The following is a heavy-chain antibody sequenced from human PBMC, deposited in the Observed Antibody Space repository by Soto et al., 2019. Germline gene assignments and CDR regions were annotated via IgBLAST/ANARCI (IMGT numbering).Heavy chain of an antibody. CDR3: AREGSVSSSDYYAYYYGMDV. CDR2: ISSSGGII. Sequence: GGSLRLSCAASGFTFSNYDINWVRQAPGKGPEWISHISSSGGIIYYADSVKGRFTISRDNAKNSLYLQMNSLGGEETAVYYCAREGSVSSSDYYAYYYGMDVWGQGTTVTVAS. V-gene: IGHV3-48*03. D-gene: IGHD3-10*01. J-gene: IGHJ6*02. CDR1: GFTFSNYD.